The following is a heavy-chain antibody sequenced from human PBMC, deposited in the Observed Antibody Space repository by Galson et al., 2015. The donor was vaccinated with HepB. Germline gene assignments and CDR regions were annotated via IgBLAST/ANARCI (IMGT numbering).Heavy chain of an antibody. D-gene: IGHD6-13*01. CDR2: ISGSGGST. V-gene: IGHV3-23*01. J-gene: IGHJ6*03. CDR3: AEDIPGIAAAGDYYYYMDV. CDR1: GFTFSSYA. Sequence: LRLSCAASGFTFSSYAMSWVRQAPGKGLEWVSAISGSGGSTYYADSVKGRFTISRDNSKNTLYLQMNSLRAEDTAVYYCAEDIPGIAAAGDYYYYMDVWGKGTTVTVSS.